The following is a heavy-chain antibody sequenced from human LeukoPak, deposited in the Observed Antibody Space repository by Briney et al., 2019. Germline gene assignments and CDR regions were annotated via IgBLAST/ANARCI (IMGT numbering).Heavy chain of an antibody. D-gene: IGHD6-19*01. Sequence: PGGSLRLSCAASGSTFSNYWMNWVRQAPGKGLGWVANIKQDGSEKHYVDSVKGRFTISRDNAKNSLYLQMNSLRAEDTAVYYCAGGSGWSFDYWGQGTLVTVSS. CDR1: GSTFSNYW. J-gene: IGHJ4*02. CDR3: AGGSGWSFDY. CDR2: IKQDGSEK. V-gene: IGHV3-7*01.